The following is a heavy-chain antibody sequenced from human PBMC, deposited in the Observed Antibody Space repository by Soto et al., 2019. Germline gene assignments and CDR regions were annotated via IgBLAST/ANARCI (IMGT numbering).Heavy chain of an antibody. D-gene: IGHD2-8*01. CDR2: IYYSGST. V-gene: IGHV4-59*12. Sequence: SETLSLTCTVSGGSISSYYWSWVRQPPGKGLEWIGEIYYSGSTNYNPSLKSRVTISVDKSKNQFSLKLSSVTAADTAVYYCARAVWAGFDYWGQGTLVTVSS. J-gene: IGHJ4*02. CDR1: GGSISSYY. CDR3: ARAVWAGFDY.